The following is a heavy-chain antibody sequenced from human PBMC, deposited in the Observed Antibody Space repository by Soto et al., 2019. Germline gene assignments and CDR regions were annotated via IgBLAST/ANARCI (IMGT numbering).Heavy chain of an antibody. CDR3: AKDWAAADFGYLDY. Sequence: SGGSLRLSCAASGFTFSSYAMSWVRQAPGKGLEWVSAISGSGGSTYYADSVKGRFTISRDNSKNTLYLQMNSLRAEDTAVYYCAKDWAAADFGYLDYWGQGTLVTVSS. CDR2: ISGSGGST. J-gene: IGHJ4*02. D-gene: IGHD2-2*01. V-gene: IGHV3-23*01. CDR1: GFTFSSYA.